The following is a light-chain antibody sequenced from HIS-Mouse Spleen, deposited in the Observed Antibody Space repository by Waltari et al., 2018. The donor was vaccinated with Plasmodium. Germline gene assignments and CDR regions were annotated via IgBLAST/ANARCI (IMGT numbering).Light chain of an antibody. J-gene: IGKJ1*01. CDR2: GAS. V-gene: IGKV3-20*01. CDR1: QSVSSSY. CDR3: QQYGSSGT. Sequence: DIVLTQSPGTLPLSPGERATLPCRASQSVSSSYLAWYQQKPGQAPRLLIYGASSRATGIPDRFSGSGSGTDFTLTISRLEPEDFAVYYCQQYGSSGTFGQGTKVEIK.